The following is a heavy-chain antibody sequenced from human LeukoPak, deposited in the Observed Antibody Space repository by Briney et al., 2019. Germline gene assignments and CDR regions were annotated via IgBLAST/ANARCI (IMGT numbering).Heavy chain of an antibody. CDR3: ARSGRGTYYYFDL. V-gene: IGHV1-18*01. D-gene: IGHD5-12*01. Sequence: GASVKVSWKASTYTFTRYGISWVRQAAGQGLEWMGWISGYNGNTNYAQKFLGRVSMTADTATSTAYMELRSLTSDDTAMYYCARSGRGTYYYFDLWGQGTLVTVSS. CDR1: TYTFTRYG. J-gene: IGHJ4*02. CDR2: ISGYNGNT.